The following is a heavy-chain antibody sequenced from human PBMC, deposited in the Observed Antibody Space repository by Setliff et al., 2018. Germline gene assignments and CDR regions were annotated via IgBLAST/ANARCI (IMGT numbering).Heavy chain of an antibody. CDR3: TSSIVVVPATRPHMDV. J-gene: IGHJ6*03. CDR1: GFTFSTYW. D-gene: IGHD2-2*01. Sequence: GGSLRLSCAASGFTFSTYWMSWVRQAPGKGLEWVANINQYGSEKYYVDSMKGRFTISRDNAKNSLFLDMKSLTVDDTAVYYCTSSIVVVPATRPHMDVWGKGITVTVSS. V-gene: IGHV3-7*01. CDR2: INQYGSEK.